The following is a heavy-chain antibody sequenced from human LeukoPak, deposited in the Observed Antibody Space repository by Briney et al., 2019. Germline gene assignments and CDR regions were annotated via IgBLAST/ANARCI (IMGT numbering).Heavy chain of an antibody. CDR1: GGSISSGTYY. V-gene: IGHV4-61*02. CDR3: ARGVYPYVYSYGYKPQTYFDY. D-gene: IGHD5-18*01. CDR2: IYNGVST. J-gene: IGHJ4*02. Sequence: SETLSLTCTVSGGSISSGTYYWSWIRQPAGKGLEWIGRIYNGVSTNYNPSLKSRVTISVDTSKNQFSLKLSSVTAADTAVYYCARGVYPYVYSYGYKPQTYFDYWGQGTLVTVSS.